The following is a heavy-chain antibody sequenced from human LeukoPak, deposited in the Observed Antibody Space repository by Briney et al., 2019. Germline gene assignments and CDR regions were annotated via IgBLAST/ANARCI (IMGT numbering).Heavy chain of an antibody. V-gene: IGHV3-30*03. J-gene: IGHJ4*02. CDR1: GFTFSGYG. CDR3: AREELAPGYCSSTSCPLRY. Sequence: GGSLRLSCAASGFTFSGYGMHWVRQAPGKGLEWVAVISYDGSNKYYADSVKGRFTISRDNSKNTLYLQMNSLRAEDTAVYYCAREELAPGYCSSTSCPLRYWGQGTLVTVSS. CDR2: ISYDGSNK. D-gene: IGHD2-2*01.